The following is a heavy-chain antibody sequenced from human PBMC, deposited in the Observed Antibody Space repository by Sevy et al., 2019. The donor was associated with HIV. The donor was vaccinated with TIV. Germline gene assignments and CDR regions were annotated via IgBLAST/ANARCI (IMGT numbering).Heavy chain of an antibody. CDR1: GFTVNSNY. CDR3: ARGKSGYGYALNY. D-gene: IGHD5-18*01. Sequence: GGSLRLSCAASGFTVNSNYMTWVRQAPGKGLEGVSVIHSDDTTYHADSVKDRFTISRDNFNNTLYLHVSSLRAEDTAVYYCARGKSGYGYALNYWGQATLVTASS. CDR2: IHSDDTT. V-gene: IGHV3-66*01. J-gene: IGHJ4*02.